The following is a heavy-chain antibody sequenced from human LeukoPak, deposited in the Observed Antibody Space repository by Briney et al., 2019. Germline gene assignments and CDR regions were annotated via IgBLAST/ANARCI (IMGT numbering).Heavy chain of an antibody. CDR2: INHSGST. CDR1: GGSFSGYY. D-gene: IGHD3-10*01. CDR3: ARREGYYGSGSYAFDI. V-gene: IGHV4-34*01. J-gene: IGHJ3*02. Sequence: SETLSLTCAVYGGSFSGYYWSWIRQPPGKGLEWIGEINHSGSTNYNPSLKSRVTISVDTSKNQFSLKLSSVTAADTAVYYCARREGYYGSGSYAFDIWGQGTMVTVSS.